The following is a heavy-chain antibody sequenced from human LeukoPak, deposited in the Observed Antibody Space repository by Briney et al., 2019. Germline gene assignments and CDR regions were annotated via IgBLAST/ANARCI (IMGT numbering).Heavy chain of an antibody. CDR3: ARHSDLYYFDY. D-gene: IGHD3-10*01. V-gene: IGHV4-39*01. Sequence: SETLSLTCTVSGGSISSSSYYWGWIRQPPGKGLEWIGSIYYSGSTYYNPSLKSRVTISVDTSKNQFSLKLSSVTAADTAVYYCARHSDLYYFDYWGQGTLVTVSS. J-gene: IGHJ4*02. CDR1: GGSISSSSYY. CDR2: IYYSGST.